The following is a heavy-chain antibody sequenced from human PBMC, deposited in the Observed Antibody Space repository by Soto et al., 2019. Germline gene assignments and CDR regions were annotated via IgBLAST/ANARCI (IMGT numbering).Heavy chain of an antibody. D-gene: IGHD6-13*01. J-gene: IGHJ6*02. CDR2: IIPIFGTA. CDR3: ARDLRGIAARFYSGLDV. CDR1: GGTFSSYA. V-gene: IGHV1-69*13. Sequence: SVKVSCKASGGTFSSYAISWVRQAPGQGLEWMGGIIPIFGTANYAQKFQGRVTITADESTSTAYMELSSLRSEDTAVYYCARDLRGIAARFYSGLDVWGLVTTVSISS.